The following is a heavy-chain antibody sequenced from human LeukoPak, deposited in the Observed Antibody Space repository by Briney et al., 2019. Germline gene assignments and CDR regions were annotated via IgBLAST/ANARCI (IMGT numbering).Heavy chain of an antibody. CDR1: GYTLTELS. J-gene: IGHJ1*01. V-gene: IGHV1-24*01. CDR3: ATDPDYYDSSGYYSQH. D-gene: IGHD3-22*01. Sequence: ASVTVSCKVSGYTLTELSMLWVRQAPGKGLEWMGGFDPEDGETIYAQKFQGRVTVTEDTSTDTAYMELSSLRSEDTAVYYCATDPDYYDSSGYYSQHWGQGTLVTVSS. CDR2: FDPEDGET.